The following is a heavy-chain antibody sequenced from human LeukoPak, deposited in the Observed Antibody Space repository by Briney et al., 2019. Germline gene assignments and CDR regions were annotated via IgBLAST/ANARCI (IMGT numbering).Heavy chain of an antibody. D-gene: IGHD6-19*01. CDR1: GFTFSKYW. J-gene: IGHJ4*02. Sequence: PGGSLRLSCAASGFTFSKYWMLWVPQAPGKGLESVSRINTDGTVTTYADSVKGRFTVSRDNAANTMFLQRNSVSDEDTAVYYCATKQWLAPPPDSWGQGTPVTVSS. CDR2: INTDGTVT. V-gene: IGHV3-74*01. CDR3: ATKQWLAPPPDS.